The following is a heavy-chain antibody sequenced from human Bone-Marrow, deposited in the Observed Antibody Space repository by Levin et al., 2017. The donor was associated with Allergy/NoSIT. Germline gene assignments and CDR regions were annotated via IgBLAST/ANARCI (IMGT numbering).Heavy chain of an antibody. Sequence: KISCKASGGTFSNYAISWVRQAPGQGLEWMGGIIPIFGTPNHAQKFQGRVTITADESTSTAYMELSSLRSDDTAVYYCARTSYTGYDWGDYYYYSMDVWGKGTTVTVSS. J-gene: IGHJ6*03. CDR1: GGTFSNYA. V-gene: IGHV1-69*01. CDR2: IIPIFGTP. D-gene: IGHD5-12*01. CDR3: ARTSYTGYDWGDYYYYSMDV.